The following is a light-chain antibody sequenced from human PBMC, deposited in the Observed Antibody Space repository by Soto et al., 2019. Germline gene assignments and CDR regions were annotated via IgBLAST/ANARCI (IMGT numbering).Light chain of an antibody. CDR3: QQYGSLSWT. J-gene: IGKJ1*01. V-gene: IGKV3-15*01. Sequence: EIVMTQSPATLSVSPGERATLSCRASQSVSSNLAWYQQKPGQAPRLLIYGASTRATGIPARFSGSGSGTDFTLTIRRLEPEDFAVYYCQQYGSLSWTFGQGTKVDIK. CDR2: GAS. CDR1: QSVSSN.